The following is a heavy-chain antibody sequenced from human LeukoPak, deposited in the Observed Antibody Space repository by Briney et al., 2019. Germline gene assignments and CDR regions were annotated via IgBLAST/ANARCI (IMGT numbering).Heavy chain of an antibody. Sequence: ASVKVSCKVSGYTLTELSMHWVQQAPGKGLEWMGGFDPEDGETIYAQKFQGRVTMTEDTSTDTAYMELSSLRSEDTAVYYCATGPAVLMVYAIPFDYWGQGTLVTVSS. CDR3: ATGPAVLMVYAIPFDY. J-gene: IGHJ4*02. D-gene: IGHD2-8*01. CDR2: FDPEDGET. CDR1: GYTLTELS. V-gene: IGHV1-24*01.